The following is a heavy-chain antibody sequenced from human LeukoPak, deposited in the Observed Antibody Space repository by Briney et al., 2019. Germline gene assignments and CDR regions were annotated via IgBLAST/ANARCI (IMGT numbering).Heavy chain of an antibody. Sequence: PSETLSLTCTVSGGSISSGGYYWSWIRQPPGKGLEWIGYIYHSGSTYYNPSLKSRVTISVDTSKNQFSLKLSSVTAADTAVYYCARGYRIAARLFDYWGQGTLVTVSS. CDR2: IYHSGST. J-gene: IGHJ4*02. D-gene: IGHD6-6*01. CDR1: GGSISSGGYY. CDR3: ARGYRIAARLFDY. V-gene: IGHV4-30-2*01.